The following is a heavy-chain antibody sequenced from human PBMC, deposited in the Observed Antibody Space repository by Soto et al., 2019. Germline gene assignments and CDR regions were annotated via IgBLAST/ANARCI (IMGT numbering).Heavy chain of an antibody. CDR3: ARLAVAGRALDY. J-gene: IGHJ4*02. CDR1: GGTFSSYA. Sequence: GASVKVSCKASGGTFSSYAISWVRQAPGQGLEWMGGIIPIFGTANYAQKFQGRVTITADESTSTAYMELSSLRSEDTAVYYCARLAVAGRALDYWGQGTLVTVSS. CDR2: IIPIFGTA. V-gene: IGHV1-69*13. D-gene: IGHD6-19*01.